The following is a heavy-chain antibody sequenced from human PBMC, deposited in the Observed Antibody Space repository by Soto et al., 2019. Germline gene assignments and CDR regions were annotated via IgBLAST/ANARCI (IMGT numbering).Heavy chain of an antibody. J-gene: IGHJ6*02. CDR3: ARTDVWSGYQYYGMDV. CDR2: IYPGDSDT. D-gene: IGHD3-3*01. Sequence: PGESLKISCKGSGYSFTSYWIGWVRQMPGKGLEWMGIIYPGDSDTRYSPSFQGQVTISADKSISTAYLQWSSLKASDTAMYYCARTDVWSGYQYYGMDVWGQGTTVTVSS. V-gene: IGHV5-51*01. CDR1: GYSFTSYW.